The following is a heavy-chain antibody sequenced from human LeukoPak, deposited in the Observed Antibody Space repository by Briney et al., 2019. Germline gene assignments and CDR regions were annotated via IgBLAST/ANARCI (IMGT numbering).Heavy chain of an antibody. J-gene: IGHJ4*02. CDR2: IKQDGSEK. V-gene: IGHV3-7*01. CDR3: AGDLSVTMIVVVTGEFDY. CDR1: GFTFSSYW. D-gene: IGHD3-22*01. Sequence: GGSLRLSCAASGFTFSSYWMSWVRQAPGKGLEWVANIKQDGSEKYYVDSVKGRFTISRDNAKNSLYLQMNSLRAEDTAVYYCAGDLSVTMIVVVTGEFDYWGQGTLVTVSS.